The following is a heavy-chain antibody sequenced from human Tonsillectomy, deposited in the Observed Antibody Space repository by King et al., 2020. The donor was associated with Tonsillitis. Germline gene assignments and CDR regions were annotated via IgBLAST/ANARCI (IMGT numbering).Heavy chain of an antibody. Sequence: VQLVESGGGVVQPGRSQRLSCAASGFTFSSYAMHWVRQAPGKGLEWVAVISYDGSNKYYADSVKGRFTISRDNSKNTLYLQMNSLRAEDTAVYYCARDSSIAARYYYYGMDVWGQGTTVTVSS. J-gene: IGHJ6*02. CDR1: GFTFSSYA. CDR3: ARDSSIAARYYYYGMDV. D-gene: IGHD6-6*01. CDR2: ISYDGSNK. V-gene: IGHV3-30*04.